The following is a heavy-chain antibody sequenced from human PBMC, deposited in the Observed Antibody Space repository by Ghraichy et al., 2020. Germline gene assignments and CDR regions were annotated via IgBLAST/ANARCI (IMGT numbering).Heavy chain of an antibody. CDR3: ARYPPYSGYDD. CDR1: GFSLNTGGMS. J-gene: IGHJ4*02. CDR2: IDWEDDK. D-gene: IGHD6-25*01. Sequence: QTLSLTCTFSGFSLNTGGMSVSWIRQPPGKALEWLARIDWEDDKYYSPALKTRLTISMDTSRNQVVLTMTNMDTVDTATYYCARYPPYSGYDDWGQGTLVTVSS. V-gene: IGHV2-70*11.